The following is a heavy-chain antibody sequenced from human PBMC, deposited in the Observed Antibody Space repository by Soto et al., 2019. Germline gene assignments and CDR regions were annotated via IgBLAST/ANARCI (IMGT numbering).Heavy chain of an antibody. V-gene: IGHV3-30-3*01. CDR2: ISYDGSNK. Sequence: GGSLRLSCAASGFTFSSYAMHWVRQAPGKGLEWVAVISYDGSNKYYADSVKGRFTISRDNSKNTLYLQMNSLRAEDTAVYYCARPVAGPLRSSAFDYWGQGTLVTVSS. J-gene: IGHJ4*02. CDR3: ARPVAGPLRSSAFDY. CDR1: GFTFSSYA. D-gene: IGHD6-19*01.